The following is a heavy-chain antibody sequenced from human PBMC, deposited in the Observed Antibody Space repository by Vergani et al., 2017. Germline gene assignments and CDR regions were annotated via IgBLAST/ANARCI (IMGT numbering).Heavy chain of an antibody. J-gene: IGHJ1*01. CDR3: AKDLELAQGSLYFQH. Sequence: QVQLVESGGGVVQPGRSLRLSCAASGFTFSSYAMHWVRQAPGKGLEWVAVISYDGSNKYYADSVKGRFTISRDNSKNTLYLQMNSLRAEDTAVYYCAKDLELAQGSLYFQHWGQGTLVTVSS. V-gene: IGHV3-30-3*01. CDR1: GFTFSSYA. D-gene: IGHD5-24*01. CDR2: ISYDGSNK.